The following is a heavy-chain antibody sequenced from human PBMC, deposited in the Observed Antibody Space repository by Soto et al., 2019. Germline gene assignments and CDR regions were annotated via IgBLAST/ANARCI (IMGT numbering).Heavy chain of an antibody. Sequence: GGSLRLSCAASGFTFSSYAMSWVRQAPGKGLEWVSAISGSGGSTYYADSVKGRFTISRDNSKNTLYLQMNSLRAEDTAVYYCAKDQVFEGLVPIDDWGQGTLVTVSS. D-gene: IGHD3-9*01. V-gene: IGHV3-23*01. J-gene: IGHJ4*02. CDR1: GFTFSSYA. CDR3: AKDQVFEGLVPIDD. CDR2: ISGSGGST.